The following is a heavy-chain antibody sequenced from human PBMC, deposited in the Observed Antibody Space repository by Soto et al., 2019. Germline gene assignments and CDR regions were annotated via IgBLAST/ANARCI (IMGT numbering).Heavy chain of an antibody. J-gene: IGHJ6*02. V-gene: IGHV1-46*01. D-gene: IGHD6-19*01. Sequence: QVDLVQSGAEVKKPGASVTISCKASGSAITRYYIHWVRQAPGRGLELMGIINPGGGSASYAQKFQDRVTIDKDTSTGTVYMDLRSLRTEDTAVYYCARDTSGWSLNGLDVWGQGTTGNVSS. CDR2: INPGGGSA. CDR1: GSAITRYY. CDR3: ARDTSGWSLNGLDV.